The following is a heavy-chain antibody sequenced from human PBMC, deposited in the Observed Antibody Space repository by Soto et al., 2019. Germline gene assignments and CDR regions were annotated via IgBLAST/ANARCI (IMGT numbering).Heavy chain of an antibody. J-gene: IGHJ6*02. Sequence: QVQLQESGPGLVKPSETLSLTCKVAGASIGNYFWGWVRQPPGKGLEWLGYILYTGNANYNPSLKSRITMSTDTSKNQVSLELSSVTAADTAVYYCARAAYGSGNYYAPHYYYAMDVWGQGTTVIVSS. D-gene: IGHD3-10*01. V-gene: IGHV4-59*01. CDR2: ILYTGNA. CDR1: GASIGNYF. CDR3: ARAAYGSGNYYAPHYYYAMDV.